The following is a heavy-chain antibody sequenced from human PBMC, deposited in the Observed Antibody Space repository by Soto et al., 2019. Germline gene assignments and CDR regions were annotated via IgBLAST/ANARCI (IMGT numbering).Heavy chain of an antibody. D-gene: IGHD6-13*01. CDR1: GFTFSSYG. Sequence: GGSLRLSCAASGFTFSSYGMHWVRQAPGKGLEWVAVIWYDGSNKYYADSVKGRFTISEDNSKNTLYLQMNSLRAEDTAVYYCARDREGAAAGMDYYYGMDVWGQGTTVTVSS. J-gene: IGHJ6*02. CDR2: IWYDGSNK. V-gene: IGHV3-33*01. CDR3: ARDREGAAAGMDYYYGMDV.